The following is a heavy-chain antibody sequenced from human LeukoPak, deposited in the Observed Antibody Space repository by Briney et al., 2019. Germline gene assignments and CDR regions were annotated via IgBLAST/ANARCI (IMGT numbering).Heavy chain of an antibody. CDR1: GGSIGSSSYY. CDR3: ARQSGDSCYHPMDV. D-gene: IGHD2-15*01. CDR2: IYYSGST. Sequence: SETLSLTCTVSGGSIGSSSYYWGWIRQSPGKGLEWIGSIYYSGSTYYNPSLKSRVTISVDTSKNQFSLKLRSVTAADTAVYYCARQSGDSCYHPMDVWGQGTTVTVSS. J-gene: IGHJ6*02. V-gene: IGHV4-39*01.